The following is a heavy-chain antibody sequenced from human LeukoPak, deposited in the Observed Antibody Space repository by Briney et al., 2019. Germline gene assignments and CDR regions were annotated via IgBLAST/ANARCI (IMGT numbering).Heavy chain of an antibody. J-gene: IGHJ6*03. CDR2: IYSSGST. CDR3: ARVPRSYYYYYYMDV. CDR1: GGSISGYY. Sequence: KASETLSLTCTVSGGSISGYYWSWIRQPPAKGLEWIGYIYSSGSTNYNPSLKSRVTISVDTSKNQFSLKLSSVTAADTAVYYCARVPRSYYYYYYMDVWGKGTTVTVSS. V-gene: IGHV4-59*01.